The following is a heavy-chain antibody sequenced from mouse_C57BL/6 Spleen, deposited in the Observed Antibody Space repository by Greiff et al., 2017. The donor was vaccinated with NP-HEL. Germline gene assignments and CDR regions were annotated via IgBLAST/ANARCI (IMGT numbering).Heavy chain of an antibody. CDR3: ASYGGAY. CDR2: ISYDGSN. Sequence: DVQLQESGPGLVKPSQSLSLTCSVTGYSITSGYYWNWIRQFPGNKLEWLGYISYDGSNNYNPSLKNRISITRDTSKNQLFLKLNSVTTEDTATYYCASYGGAYWGQGTLVTVSA. CDR1: GYSITSGYY. D-gene: IGHD1-1*02. V-gene: IGHV3-6*01. J-gene: IGHJ3*01.